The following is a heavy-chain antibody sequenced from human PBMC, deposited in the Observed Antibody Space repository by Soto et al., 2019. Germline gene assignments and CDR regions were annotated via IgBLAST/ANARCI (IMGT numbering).Heavy chain of an antibody. V-gene: IGHV4-28*01. CDR2: IYYSGTT. CDR1: GYSISSSNW. Sequence: QVQLQESGPGLVKPSDTLSLTCAVSGYSISSSNWWGWIRQPPGKGLEWIGYIYYSGTTYYNPSLKRRVPMSVATSKNQFPLQLTSVTAVDTAVYYCARREIQGPIDYWGQGTLVTVSS. CDR3: ARREIQGPIDY. D-gene: IGHD1-26*01. J-gene: IGHJ4*02.